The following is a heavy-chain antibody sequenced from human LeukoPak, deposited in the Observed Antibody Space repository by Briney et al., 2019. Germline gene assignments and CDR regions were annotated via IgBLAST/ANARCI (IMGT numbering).Heavy chain of an antibody. CDR3: ATDVVRNYYEVLAFDV. CDR1: GFLFSSRG. V-gene: IGHV3-48*03. D-gene: IGHD3-22*01. Sequence: GGSLRLSCVASGFLFSSRGINWARQAPGKGLEWVSYISSRGDMIYYADSVKGRFTISRDNAKNSLYLQMSSLRAEDTAVYYCATDVVRNYYEVLAFDVWGQGTTVTVSS. J-gene: IGHJ3*01. CDR2: ISSRGDMI.